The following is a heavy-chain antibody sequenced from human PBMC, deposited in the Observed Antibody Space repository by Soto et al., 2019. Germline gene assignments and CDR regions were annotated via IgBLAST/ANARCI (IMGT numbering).Heavy chain of an antibody. Sequence: QVQLVQSGPEVKNPGASVKVSCKASGYKFTNFGIAWIRQAPGQGLEWMGRISVYNGDTTFAQNFQDRVTLTTDTSTSTAYMERRSLRSDDTAVYYCARAEYYYDSSGYYLLFCFDYRGQGTLVTVSS. CDR2: ISVYNGDT. D-gene: IGHD3-22*01. CDR1: GYKFTNFG. J-gene: IGHJ4*02. V-gene: IGHV1-18*01. CDR3: ARAEYYYDSSGYYLLFCFDY.